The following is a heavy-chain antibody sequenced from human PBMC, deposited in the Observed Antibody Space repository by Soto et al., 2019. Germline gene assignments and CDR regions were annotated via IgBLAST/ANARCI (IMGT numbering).Heavy chain of an antibody. CDR1: GFTFSSYA. CDR3: AKGFYGGNSVLIDY. D-gene: IGHD4-17*01. CDR2: ISGSGGST. V-gene: IGHV3-23*01. J-gene: IGHJ4*02. Sequence: EVQLLESGGGLVQRGGSLRLSCAASGFTFSSYAMSWVREAPGKGLEWVSAISGSGGSTYYADSVKGRFTISRDNSKNTLYLQMNSLRAEDTAVYYCAKGFYGGNSVLIDYWGQGTLVTVSS.